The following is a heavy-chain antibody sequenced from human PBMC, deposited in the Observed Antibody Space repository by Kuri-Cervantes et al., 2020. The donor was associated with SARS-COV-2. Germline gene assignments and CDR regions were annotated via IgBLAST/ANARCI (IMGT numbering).Heavy chain of an antibody. V-gene: IGHV1-2*02. Sequence: ASVKVSCKASGYTFTGYYMHWVRQAPGQGLEWMGWINPNSGGTNYAQKFQGRVTMTRDTSINTAYMELSSLRSEDTAVYYCARPYCTSSTCYDGTFDSWGQGTLVTVSS. CDR3: ARPYCTSSTCYDGTFDS. J-gene: IGHJ4*02. D-gene: IGHD2-2*01. CDR2: INPNSGGT. CDR1: GYTFTGYY.